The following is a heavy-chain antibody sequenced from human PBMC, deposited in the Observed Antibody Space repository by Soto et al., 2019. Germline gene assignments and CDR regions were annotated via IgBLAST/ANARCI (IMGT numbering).Heavy chain of an antibody. CDR3: ARHAYDFWSGHPNPRYYYGMDV. CDR2: IYPGDSST. D-gene: IGHD3-3*01. V-gene: IGHV5-51*01. Sequence: GESLKISCKASGYSFTSYWIGWVRQMPGKGLEWMGIIYPGDSSTRYSPSLQGQVTISVDKSISTAYLQWSSLKATDTAMYYCARHAYDFWSGHPNPRYYYGMDVWGQGTTVTVSS. CDR1: GYSFTSYW. J-gene: IGHJ6*02.